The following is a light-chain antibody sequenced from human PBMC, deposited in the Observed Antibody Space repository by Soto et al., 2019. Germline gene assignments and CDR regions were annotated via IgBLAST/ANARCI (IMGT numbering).Light chain of an antibody. CDR2: GAS. CDR3: QQYGSSPT. Sequence: EIVMTQSPATLSVSPGERVTLHCRASQAISDNLAWYQQKPGQAPRLLIYGASGRATGIPDRFSGSGSGTDFTLTINRLEPEHFAVYYCQQYGSSPTFGQGTKVDIK. J-gene: IGKJ1*01. CDR1: QAISDN. V-gene: IGKV3-20*01.